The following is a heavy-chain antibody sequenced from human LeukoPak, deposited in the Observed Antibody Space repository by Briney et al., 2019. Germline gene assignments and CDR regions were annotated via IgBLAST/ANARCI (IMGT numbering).Heavy chain of an antibody. V-gene: IGHV3-23*01. D-gene: IGHD2-15*01. Sequence: GGSLRLSCAASGLTFSSYVMSWARQAPGEGLEWVAAISANGGRTYYTESVKGHFTISRDNSKNTLYLQMNSLRADDTALYYCARSGAPTPDYWGQGTLVIVSS. CDR1: GLTFSSYV. CDR2: ISANGGRT. CDR3: ARSGAPTPDY. J-gene: IGHJ4*02.